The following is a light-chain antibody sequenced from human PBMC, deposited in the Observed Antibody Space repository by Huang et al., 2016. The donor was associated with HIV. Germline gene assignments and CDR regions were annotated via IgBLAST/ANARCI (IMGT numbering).Light chain of an antibody. V-gene: IGKV3-15*01. CDR2: GAS. Sequence: LLTQSPVTLSVSPGENVTLSCRASQSIAKHLAWYQQRLGQAPSLLIYGASSRIIDVPGRFNGSASGTQFTLTITSLQPDDFTVYYCQQYNVWPYTFGQGTKLEIK. J-gene: IGKJ2*01. CDR1: QSIAKH. CDR3: QQYNVWPYT.